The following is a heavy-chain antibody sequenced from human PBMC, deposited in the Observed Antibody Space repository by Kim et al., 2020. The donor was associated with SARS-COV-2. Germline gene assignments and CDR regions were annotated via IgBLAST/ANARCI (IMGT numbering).Heavy chain of an antibody. Sequence: GGSLRLSCSASGFTFSSYAMHWVRQAPGKGLEYVSAISSNGGSTYYADSVKGRFTISRDNSKNTLYLQMSSLRAEDTAVYYCVKDHNSGSPLFDYWGQGTLVTVSS. CDR3: VKDHNSGSPLFDY. CDR1: GFTFSSYA. CDR2: ISSNGGST. J-gene: IGHJ4*02. V-gene: IGHV3-64D*06. D-gene: IGHD1-26*01.